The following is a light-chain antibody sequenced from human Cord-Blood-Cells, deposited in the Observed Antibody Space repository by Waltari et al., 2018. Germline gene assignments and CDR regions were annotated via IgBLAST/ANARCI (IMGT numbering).Light chain of an antibody. CDR1: QGVSSN. V-gene: IGKV3-15*01. CDR2: GAS. Sequence: EIVMTQSSATLSVSSGERATLPCRASQGVSSNLPWYQQRPGQAPRLLIYGASTRATGIPARFSGSGSGTEFTLTISSLQSEDFAVYYCQQYNNWPRTFGQGTKVEIK. J-gene: IGKJ1*01. CDR3: QQYNNWPRT.